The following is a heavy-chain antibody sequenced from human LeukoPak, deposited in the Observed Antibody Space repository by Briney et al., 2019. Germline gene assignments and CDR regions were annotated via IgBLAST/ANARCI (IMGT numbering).Heavy chain of an antibody. J-gene: IGHJ4*02. D-gene: IGHD1-26*01. Sequence: PGEPLKISGKGSGYSFTTYWIGWLRQMPGKGLEWMGFIYLGGSDTRYSPSFQGQVTISADKSISTAYLQWSSLKASDTAMYYCARGAVGAQYYFDYWGQGTLVTVSS. CDR3: ARGAVGAQYYFDY. V-gene: IGHV5-51*01. CDR2: IYLGGSDT. CDR1: GYSFTTYW.